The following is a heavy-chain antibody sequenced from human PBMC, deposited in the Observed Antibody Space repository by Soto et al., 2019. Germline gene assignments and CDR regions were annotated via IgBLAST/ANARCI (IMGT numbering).Heavy chain of an antibody. CDR2: ISAYNGNT. CDR3: ARVPMYSSSWYGLYYFDY. Sequence: ASVKVSCKASGYTFTSYGISWVRQAPGQGLEWMGRISAYNGNTNYAQKLQGRVTMTTDTSTSTAYMELSSLRSEDTAVYYCARVPMYSSSWYGLYYFDYWGQGTLVTVSS. V-gene: IGHV1-18*01. CDR1: GYTFTSYG. J-gene: IGHJ4*02. D-gene: IGHD6-13*01.